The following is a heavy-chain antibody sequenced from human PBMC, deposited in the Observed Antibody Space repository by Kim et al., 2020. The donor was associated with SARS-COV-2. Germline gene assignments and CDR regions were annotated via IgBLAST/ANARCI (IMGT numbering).Heavy chain of an antibody. Sequence: INHSGSTNSNPSLKSRVTISVDTSKNQFSLKLSSVTAADTAVYFCAKGPFWGQGTLVTVSS. CDR3: AKGPF. J-gene: IGHJ4*02. V-gene: IGHV4-34*01. CDR2: INHSGST.